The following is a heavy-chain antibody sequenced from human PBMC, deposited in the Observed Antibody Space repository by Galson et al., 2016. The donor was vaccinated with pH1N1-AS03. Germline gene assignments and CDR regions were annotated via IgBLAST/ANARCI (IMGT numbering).Heavy chain of an antibody. CDR1: GFTVSSGY. J-gene: IGHJ6*02. V-gene: IGHV3-66*02. D-gene: IGHD3-3*01. Sequence: SLRLSCAATGFTVSSGYHMSWVRQAPGKGLEWVSVIHPGGDTYNADSVKGRFTIPRDNFENMVYLQMNSLRPEDTAVYYCAGDEGFANGINVWGQGTTVNVSS. CDR3: AGDEGFANGINV. CDR2: IHPGGDT.